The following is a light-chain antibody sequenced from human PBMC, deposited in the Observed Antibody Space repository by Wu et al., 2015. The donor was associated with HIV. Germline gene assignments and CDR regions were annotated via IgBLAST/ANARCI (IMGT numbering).Light chain of an antibody. CDR2: ATS. CDR3: QQYVSSPYS. V-gene: IGKV3-20*01. J-gene: IGKJ2*03. CDR1: QSISSSY. Sequence: LLTQSPGTLSLSPGERATLSCRASQSISSSYLAWYQQKPGQAPRLLIFATSRRATDIPDRFSGSGSGTDFTLTISRLEPEDFAVYYCQQYVSSPYSFGPGTKLXI.